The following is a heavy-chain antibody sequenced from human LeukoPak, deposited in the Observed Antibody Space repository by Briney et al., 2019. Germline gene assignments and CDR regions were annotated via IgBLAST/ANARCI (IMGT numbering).Heavy chain of an antibody. CDR3: AKGFGELSYYFDY. CDR2: IWYDGSNK. Sequence: QPGGSLRLSCAASGFTFSSYWMSWVRQAPGKGLEWVAVIWYDGSNKYYADSVKGRFTISRDNSKNTLYLQMNSLRAEDTAVYYCAKGFGELSYYFDYWGQGTLVTVSS. D-gene: IGHD3-10*01. V-gene: IGHV3-33*06. J-gene: IGHJ4*02. CDR1: GFTFSSYW.